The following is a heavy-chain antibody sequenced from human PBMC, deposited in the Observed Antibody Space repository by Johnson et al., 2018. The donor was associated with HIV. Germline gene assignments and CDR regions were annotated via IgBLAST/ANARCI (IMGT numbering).Heavy chain of an antibody. D-gene: IGHD1-26*01. J-gene: IGHJ3*02. CDR3: ARGGFDIVGGTIGWSAFDI. V-gene: IGHV3-30*04. CDR1: GFSFSTYA. Sequence: VQLVESGGGVVQPGRSLRLSCAASGFSFSTYALHWVRQAPGEGLEWVAVISYDGVNKYYADSVNGRFTVSRDNSKNTLYLQMTSLRTEDTAVYYCARGGFDIVGGTIGWSAFDIWGQGTMVTVSS. CDR2: ISYDGVNK.